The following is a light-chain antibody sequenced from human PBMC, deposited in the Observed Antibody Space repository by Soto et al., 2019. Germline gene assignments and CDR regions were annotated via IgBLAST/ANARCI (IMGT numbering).Light chain of an antibody. J-gene: IGKJ1*01. V-gene: IGKV3-20*01. Sequence: EIVLTQSPGTLSLSPGERATLSCRASQSVSSSYLAWYQQKPGQAPRLLIYDASSRASGIPDRFSGSASGTDFTLTISRLEPEDFAVYYCHQYGSSTRTFGQGTKVEMK. CDR2: DAS. CDR3: HQYGSSTRT. CDR1: QSVSSSY.